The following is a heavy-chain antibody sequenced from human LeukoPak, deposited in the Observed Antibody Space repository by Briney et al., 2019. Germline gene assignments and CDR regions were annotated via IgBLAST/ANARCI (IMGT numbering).Heavy chain of an antibody. D-gene: IGHD3-10*01. CDR3: AKDQYSGVVDY. CDR1: GDSISSSSYY. V-gene: IGHV4-39*07. CDR2: IYYSGST. Sequence: SETLSLTCTVSGDSISSSSYYWGWIRQPPGKGLEWIGSIYYSGSTYYNPSLKSRVTISVDTSKNQFSLKLSSVTAEDTAVYYCAKDQYSGVVDYWGQGTLVTVSS. J-gene: IGHJ4*02.